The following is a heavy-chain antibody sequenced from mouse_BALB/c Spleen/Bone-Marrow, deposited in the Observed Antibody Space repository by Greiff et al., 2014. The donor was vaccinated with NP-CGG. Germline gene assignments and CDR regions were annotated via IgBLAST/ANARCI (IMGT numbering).Heavy chain of an antibody. D-gene: IGHD4-1*01. J-gene: IGHJ3*01. CDR2: IYPGNNDA. V-gene: IGHV1-5*01. Sequence: VQLQQSGTVQARPGASLRMSCKASGYTFTNYWINWIKQRPGQGLEWIGAIYPGNNDAKYTQKFKAKAKLTAVTSTSTADMELSSLTNEDSAVYYCARNWNWVFAYWGQGTLVTVSA. CDR3: ARNWNWVFAY. CDR1: GYTFTNYW.